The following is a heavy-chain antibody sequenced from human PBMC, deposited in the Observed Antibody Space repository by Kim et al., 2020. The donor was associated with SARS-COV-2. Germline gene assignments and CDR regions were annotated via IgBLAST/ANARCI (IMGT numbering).Heavy chain of an antibody. CDR1: GGSFSGYY. J-gene: IGHJ3*02. Sequence: SETLSLTCAVYGGSFSGYYWSWIRQPPGKGLEWIGEINHSGSTNYNPSLKSRVTISVDTSKNQFSLKLSSVTAADTAVYYCARGRRYYDRRWGAFDIWGQGTMVTVSS. CDR3: ARGRRYYDRRWGAFDI. CDR2: INHSGST. V-gene: IGHV4-34*01. D-gene: IGHD3-22*01.